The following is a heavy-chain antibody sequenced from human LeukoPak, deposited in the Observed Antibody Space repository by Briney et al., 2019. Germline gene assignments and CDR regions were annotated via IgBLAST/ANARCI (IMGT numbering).Heavy chain of an antibody. J-gene: IGHJ4*02. V-gene: IGHV3-30*03. CDR3: ARETYYDSSGYPQDY. Sequence: GGSLRLSCAASGFTFSSYGMHWVRQAPGKGLEWVAVISYDGSNKYYADSVKGRFTISRDNSKNTLYLQMNSLRAEDTAVYYCARETYYDSSGYPQDYWGQGTLVTVSS. CDR2: ISYDGSNK. D-gene: IGHD3-22*01. CDR1: GFTFSSYG.